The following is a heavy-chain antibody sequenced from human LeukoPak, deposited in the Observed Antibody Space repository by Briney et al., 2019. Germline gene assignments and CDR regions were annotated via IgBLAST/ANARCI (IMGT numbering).Heavy chain of an antibody. CDR3: ARSRRNYGSGSYNRPFDP. CDR2: ISNSGGNT. D-gene: IGHD3-10*01. CDR1: GFTFSSHA. V-gene: IGHV3-23*01. J-gene: IGHJ5*02. Sequence: GGSLRLSCAASGFTFSSHAMNWVRQAPGKGLEWVSGISNSGGNTYYADSVKGRFTISRDNSKNTPYLQMNSLRAEDTAVYYCARSRRNYGSGSYNRPFDPWGQGTLVTVSS.